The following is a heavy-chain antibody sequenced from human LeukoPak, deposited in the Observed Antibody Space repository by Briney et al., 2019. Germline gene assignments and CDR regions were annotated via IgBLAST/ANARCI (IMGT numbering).Heavy chain of an antibody. CDR2: ISSSGSTI. Sequence: GGSLRLSCAASGFTFSSYEMNWVRQAPGKGLEWVSCISSSGSTIYYADSVKGRFTISRDNAKNSLYLQMNSLRAEDTAIYYCARAGFLITFGGVISWGQGTLVTVSS. CDR3: ARAGFLITFGGVIS. CDR1: GFTFSSYE. V-gene: IGHV3-48*03. D-gene: IGHD3-16*02. J-gene: IGHJ5*02.